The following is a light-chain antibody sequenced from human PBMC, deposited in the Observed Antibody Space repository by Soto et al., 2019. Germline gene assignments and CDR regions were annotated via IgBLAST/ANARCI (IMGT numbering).Light chain of an antibody. V-gene: IGKV3-20*01. CDR1: ESVISSY. CDR3: QQYGNSIYT. J-gene: IGKJ2*01. CDR2: DSS. Sequence: EIVLTQSPGTLSLSPGERATLSCRASESVISSYLAWYQQKPGQAPRLLIYDSSTRATGIPDRFSGSGSGTDFTLSISRLEPEDFAVYYCQQYGNSIYTFGQGTKLEIK.